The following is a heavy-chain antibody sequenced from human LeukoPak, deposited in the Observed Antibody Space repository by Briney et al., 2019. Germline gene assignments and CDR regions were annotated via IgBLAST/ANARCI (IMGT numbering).Heavy chain of an antibody. D-gene: IGHD2-15*01. V-gene: IGHV1-24*01. CDR3: ATDRGYCSGGSCSNWFDP. CDR1: GYTLTELS. J-gene: IGHJ5*02. CDR2: FDPEDGET. Sequence: ASVKVSCKVSGYTLTELSMNWVRQAPGKGLEWVGGFDPEDGETIYAQKFQGRVTMTEDTSTDTAYMELSSLRSEDTAVYYCATDRGYCSGGSCSNWFDPWGQGTLVTVSS.